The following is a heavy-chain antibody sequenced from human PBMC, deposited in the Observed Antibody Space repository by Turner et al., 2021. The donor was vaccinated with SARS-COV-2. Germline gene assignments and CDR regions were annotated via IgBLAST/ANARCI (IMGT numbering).Heavy chain of an antibody. CDR2: IYYSGST. CDR3: ARLPERYFFDY. CDR1: GGSITKNYDY. V-gene: IGHV4-39*01. J-gene: IGHJ4*02. Sequence: LQLQESGPGLVKPSETLSLTCTVSGGSITKNYDYWGWIRQPPGKGLEWIGSIYYSGSTYYNPSLKSRVTISVDTSKSQFSLKLSSVTAADTAVYYCARLPERYFFDYWGQGALVTVSS.